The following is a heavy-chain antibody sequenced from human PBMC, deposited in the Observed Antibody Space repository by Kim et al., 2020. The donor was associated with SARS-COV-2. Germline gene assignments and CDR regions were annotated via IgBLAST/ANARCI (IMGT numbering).Heavy chain of an antibody. J-gene: IGHJ4*02. V-gene: IGHV1-3*01. D-gene: IGHD1-26*01. CDR1: GYTFTSYA. CDR3: ARDPLAPIVGATEAHFDY. Sequence: ASVKVSCKASGYTFTSYAMHWVRQAPGQRLEWMGWINAGNGNTKYSQKFQGRVTITRDTSASTAYMELSSLRSEDTAVYYCARDPLAPIVGATEAHFDYWGQGTLVTVSS. CDR2: INAGNGNT.